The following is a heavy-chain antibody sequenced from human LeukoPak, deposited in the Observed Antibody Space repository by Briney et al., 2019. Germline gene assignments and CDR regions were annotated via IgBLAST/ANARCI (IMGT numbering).Heavy chain of an antibody. CDR2: IYYSGNT. CDR3: ARLLGGSHYMDV. CDR1: GGSIRSSTYY. D-gene: IGHD3-16*01. Sequence: PSETLSLTCTVSGGSIRSSTYYWGWIRQPPGKGLEWIGSIYYSGNTYYNPSLKSRVTISVDTSKNQSSLKLRSVTAAGTAVYYRARLLGGSHYMDVWGKGTTVTVSS. J-gene: IGHJ6*03. V-gene: IGHV4-39*01.